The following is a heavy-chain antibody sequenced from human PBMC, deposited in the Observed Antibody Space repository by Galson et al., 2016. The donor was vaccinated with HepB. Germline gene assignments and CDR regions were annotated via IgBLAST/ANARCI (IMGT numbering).Heavy chain of an antibody. CDR2: IRSKAFGGTT. Sequence: SLRLSCAASGFTFGDFALTWFRQAPGRGLEWLGFIRSKAFGGTTDYAASVKGRFTISRDDSKSIAYLQMNSLKTEDTAGYYCARDLRGDYWGQGTRVTVSS. J-gene: IGHJ4*02. CDR3: ARDLRGDY. V-gene: IGHV3-49*03. CDR1: GFTFGDFA.